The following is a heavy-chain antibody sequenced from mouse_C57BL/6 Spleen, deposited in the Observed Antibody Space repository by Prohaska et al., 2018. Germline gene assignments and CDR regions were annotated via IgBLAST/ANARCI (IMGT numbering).Heavy chain of an antibody. CDR3: ARSGYDYDGFAY. CDR2: IDPSDSYT. V-gene: IGHV1-69*02. J-gene: IGHJ3*01. Sequence: MHWVKQRPGQGLEWIGEIDPSDSYTNYNQKFKGKATLTVDKSSSTAYMQLSSLTSEDSAVYYCARSGYDYDGFAYWGQGTLVTVSA. D-gene: IGHD2-4*01.